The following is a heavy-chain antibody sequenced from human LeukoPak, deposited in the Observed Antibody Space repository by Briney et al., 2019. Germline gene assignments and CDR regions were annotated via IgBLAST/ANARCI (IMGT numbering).Heavy chain of an antibody. D-gene: IGHD2-2*01. CDR3: ARDGPWGSPTSGWFDP. Sequence: PGGSLRLSCVASGFTFNTYWMSWVRQAPGKGLEWVANIKQDGSEEHYVDAVKGRFTISRDNAKNSLSLQMNSLRVEDTAIYYCARDGPWGSPTSGWFDPWGQGTLVTVSS. CDR2: IKQDGSEE. J-gene: IGHJ5*02. V-gene: IGHV3-7*01. CDR1: GFTFNTYW.